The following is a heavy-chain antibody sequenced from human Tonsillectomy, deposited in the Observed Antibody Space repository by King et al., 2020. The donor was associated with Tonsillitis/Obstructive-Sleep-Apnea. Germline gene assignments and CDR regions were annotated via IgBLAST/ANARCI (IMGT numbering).Heavy chain of an antibody. V-gene: IGHV4-59*01. CDR3: ARDMVLEAGGDAFDI. Sequence: VQLQESGPGLVKPSETLSLTCTVSGGSISSYSWSWMRQPPGKGLEWIGYIYYSGSTNYNPSLNSRVTISVDTSKNQFSLKLSSVTAADTAVYYCARDMVLEAGGDAFDIWGQGTMDTVSS. CDR2: IYYSGST. D-gene: IGHD2-8*01. CDR1: GGSISSYS. J-gene: IGHJ3*02.